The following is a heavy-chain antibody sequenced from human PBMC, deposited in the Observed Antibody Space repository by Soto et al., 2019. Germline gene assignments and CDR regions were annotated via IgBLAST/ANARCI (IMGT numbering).Heavy chain of an antibody. J-gene: IGHJ6*02. CDR3: AADGVGATMHYYYYGMDV. V-gene: IGHV1-58*01. CDR2: IVVGSGNT. D-gene: IGHD1-26*01. CDR1: GFAFTSSA. Sequence: SVKVSCKASGFAFTSSAVQWVRQARGQRLEWIGWIVVGSGNTNYAQKFQERVTITRDMSTSTAYMELSSLRSEDTAVYYCAADGVGATMHYYYYGMDVWGQGTTVTVSS.